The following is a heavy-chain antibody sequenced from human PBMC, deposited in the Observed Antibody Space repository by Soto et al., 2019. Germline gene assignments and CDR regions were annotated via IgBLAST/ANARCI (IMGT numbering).Heavy chain of an antibody. J-gene: IGHJ6*02. D-gene: IGHD6-13*01. CDR2: ISSSGSTI. CDR1: GFTFSSYE. V-gene: IGHV3-48*03. Sequence: GGSLRLSCATSGFTFSSYEMNWVRQAPGKGLEWVSYISSSGSTIYYADSVKGRFTISRDNAKNSLYLQMDSLRAEDTAVYYCARDQEAGSFFPYYYSMDVWGQGTTVTVSS. CDR3: ARDQEAGSFFPYYYSMDV.